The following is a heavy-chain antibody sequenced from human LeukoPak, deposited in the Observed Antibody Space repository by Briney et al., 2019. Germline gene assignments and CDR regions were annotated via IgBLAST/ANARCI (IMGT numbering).Heavy chain of an antibody. CDR3: TRLRGSGWYLDY. CDR1: GFTFGDYA. V-gene: IGHV3-49*04. D-gene: IGHD6-19*01. J-gene: IGHJ4*02. Sequence: GGSLRLSCTASGFTFGDYAVTWVRQAPGKGLEWVGLIRSKTYGGTTEYAASVKGRVAISRDDSKTIAYLQMDSLKTEDTAAYYCTRLRGSGWYLDYWGQGTLVTVSS. CDR2: IRSKTYGGTT.